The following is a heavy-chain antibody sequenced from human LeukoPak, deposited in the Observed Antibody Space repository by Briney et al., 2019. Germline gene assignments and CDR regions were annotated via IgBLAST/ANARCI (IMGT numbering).Heavy chain of an antibody. CDR3: AKSDVLLWFGDLPTHFDY. CDR1: GFTFSSYA. V-gene: IGHV3-23*01. D-gene: IGHD3-10*01. J-gene: IGHJ4*02. CDR2: ISGSGGST. Sequence: GGSLRLSCAASGFTFSSYAMSWVRQAPGKGLEWVSAISGSGGSTYYADSVKGRFTISRDNSKNTLYLQMNSLRAEDTAVYYCAKSDVLLWFGDLPTHFDYWAREPWSPSPQ.